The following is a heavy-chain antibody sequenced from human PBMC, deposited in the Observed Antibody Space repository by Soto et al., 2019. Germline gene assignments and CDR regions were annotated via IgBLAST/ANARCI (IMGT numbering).Heavy chain of an antibody. V-gene: IGHV1-69*01. J-gene: IGHJ5*02. CDR2: IIPMLEKP. CDR1: ADTFGSDS. Sequence: QVQLVQSGAEVRKPGSSVKVSCQASADTFGSDSINWVRQAPGQGLEWMGGIIPMLEKPNYAQTLQDRLTITADESAKTAYMELRNLRSEDTAVYFCARLRRGAFDPWGQGTPVTVSS. CDR3: ARLRRGAFDP.